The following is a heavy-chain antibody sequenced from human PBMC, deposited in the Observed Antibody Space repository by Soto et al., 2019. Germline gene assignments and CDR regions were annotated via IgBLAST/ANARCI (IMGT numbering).Heavy chain of an antibody. CDR2: ISYDGSNK. V-gene: IGHV3-30*18. J-gene: IGHJ4*02. CDR3: AKDRRSTWSFDY. CDR1: GFTFSSDG. D-gene: IGHD6-13*01. Sequence: PGGSLRLSCAASGFTFSSDGMHWVRQAPGKGLEWVAVISYDGSNKYYADSVKGRFTISRDNSKNTLYLQMNSLRAEDTAVYYCAKDRRSTWSFDYWGLGTLVTVS.